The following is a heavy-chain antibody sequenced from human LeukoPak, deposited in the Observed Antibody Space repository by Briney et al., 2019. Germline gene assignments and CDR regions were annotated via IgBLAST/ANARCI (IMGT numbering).Heavy chain of an antibody. D-gene: IGHD2-21*01. V-gene: IGHV3-48*01. CDR2: ISDDTYNI. J-gene: IGHJ4*02. CDR3: TRHTRASQYYFDY. CDR1: GFSFNSHS. Sequence: GVSLRLSCAASGFSFNSHSMSWVRQAPGRGLEWVSFISDDTYNIHYTDSVRGRFIVSRDNAQSSLYLQMNSLRGEDSAVYYCTRHTRASQYYFDYWGQGILVTVSS.